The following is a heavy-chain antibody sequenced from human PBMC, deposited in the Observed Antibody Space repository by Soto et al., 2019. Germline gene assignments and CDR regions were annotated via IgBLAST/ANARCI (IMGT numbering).Heavy chain of an antibody. V-gene: IGHV4-39*01. J-gene: IGHJ4*02. CDR1: GDSISSTSDY. D-gene: IGHD6-19*01. Sequence: QLQLQESGPGLVKPSETLSLTCTVSGDSISSTSDYWGWIRQPPGKGLEWIGSIHHSGNTYSNPTLKSRLTISVDTSKNQFSLKLSSVTATDTAVYYCARRKGSTGWSDYFQYWSQGTLVTVSS. CDR2: IHHSGNT. CDR3: ARRKGSTGWSDYFQY.